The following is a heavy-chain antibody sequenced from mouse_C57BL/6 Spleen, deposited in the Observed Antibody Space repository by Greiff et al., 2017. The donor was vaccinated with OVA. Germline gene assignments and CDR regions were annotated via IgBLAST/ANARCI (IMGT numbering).Heavy chain of an antibody. CDR1: GYTFTSYW. CDR2: LDPSDSYT. V-gene: IGHV1-69*01. J-gene: IGHJ2*01. D-gene: IGHD1-1*01. CDR3: ARLDYGSSYDY. Sequence: QVQLQQPGAELVMPGASVKLSCKASGYTFTSYWMHWVKQRPGQGLEWIGELDPSDSYTNYNQKFKGKSTLTVDKSSSTAYMQLSSLTSEDAAVYYCARLDYGSSYDYWGQGTTLTVSS.